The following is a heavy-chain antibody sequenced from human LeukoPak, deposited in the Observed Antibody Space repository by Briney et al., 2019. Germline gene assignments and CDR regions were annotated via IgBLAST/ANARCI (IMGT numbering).Heavy chain of an antibody. D-gene: IGHD3-9*01. V-gene: IGHV4-39*01. J-gene: IGHJ3*02. CDR1: GGSISSSSYY. CDR2: IYYSGST. Sequence: SETLSLTCTVSGGSISSSSYYWGWIRQPPGKGLEWIGSIYYSGSTYYNPSLKSRVTISVDTSKNQFSLKLSSVTAADTAVYYCARQEISTADAFDIWGQGTMVTVSS. CDR3: ARQEISTADAFDI.